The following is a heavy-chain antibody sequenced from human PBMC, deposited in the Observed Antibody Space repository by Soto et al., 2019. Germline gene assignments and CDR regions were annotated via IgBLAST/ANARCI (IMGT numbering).Heavy chain of an antibody. CDR2: IKQDESEK. CDR3: AGAGVLWFGESYFDY. V-gene: IGHV3-7*04. D-gene: IGHD3-10*01. Sequence: EVQLVESGGGLVQPGGSLRLSCAASGFTFSNYWMSWVRQAPGKGLEWVANIKQDESEKYYVDSVKGRFTISRDNAKNSLVLQMNSLRAEDTAVYYCAGAGVLWFGESYFDYWGQGTLVTVSS. CDR1: GFTFSNYW. J-gene: IGHJ4*02.